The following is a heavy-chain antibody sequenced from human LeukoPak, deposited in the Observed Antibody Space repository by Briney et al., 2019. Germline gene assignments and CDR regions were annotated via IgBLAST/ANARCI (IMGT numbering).Heavy chain of an antibody. Sequence: GGSLRLSCVASGFNFSTSWMNWVRQAPGKGLVWVSRIKADGSTTTYADFVKGRVTVSRDNAKNTLYLQMNSLRAEDTAVYYCARGGSAFYWGQGTLVTVSS. D-gene: IGHD3-10*01. CDR3: ARGGSAFY. CDR1: GFNFSTSW. V-gene: IGHV3-74*01. CDR2: IKADGSTT. J-gene: IGHJ4*02.